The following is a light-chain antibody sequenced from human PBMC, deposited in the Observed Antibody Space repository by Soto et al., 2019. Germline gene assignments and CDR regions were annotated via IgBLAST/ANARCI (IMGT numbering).Light chain of an antibody. CDR2: GVS. CDR1: PCDFGNYNH. CDR3: RSYTACTTLRV. V-gene: IGLV2-14*01. Sequence: QSALTQPASVSGSPGQWSTISCTGTPCDFGNYNHVSWYQQHPGKAPKHIIYGVSNRPSGDSHRFSASKSGHAADLTICGLLPWDEADYYCRSYTACTTLRVFGRGTKLTVL. J-gene: IGLJ3*02.